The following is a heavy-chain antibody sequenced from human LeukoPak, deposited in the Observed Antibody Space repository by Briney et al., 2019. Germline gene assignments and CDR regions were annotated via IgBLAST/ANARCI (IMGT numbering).Heavy chain of an antibody. V-gene: IGHV3-30-3*01. D-gene: IGHD3-3*01. CDR1: GFTFNSYA. Sequence: GRSLRLSCAASGFTFNSYAMHWVRQAPGKGLEWVAFISYDGTNKYYADSVKGRFTFSRDNSKNTLYLQMNSLRAEDTAVYYCARGHGPDFYYYYMDVWGKGTTVTVSS. CDR3: ARGHGPDFYYYYMDV. CDR2: ISYDGTNK. J-gene: IGHJ6*03.